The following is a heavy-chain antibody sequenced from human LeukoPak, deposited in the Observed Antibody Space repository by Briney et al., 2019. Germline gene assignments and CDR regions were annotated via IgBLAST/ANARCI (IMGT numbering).Heavy chain of an antibody. J-gene: IGHJ4*02. V-gene: IGHV1-46*01. CDR1: GYTFTNNY. CDR3: ARDQEGFDY. Sequence: ASVKVSCKASGYTFTNNYLHWVRQAPGQGLEWMGMIYPRDGSTSYAQNFQGRVTVTRDTSTTTVHMELRGLRSEDTAVYHCARDQEGFDYWGQGTVVTVSS. CDR2: IYPRDGST.